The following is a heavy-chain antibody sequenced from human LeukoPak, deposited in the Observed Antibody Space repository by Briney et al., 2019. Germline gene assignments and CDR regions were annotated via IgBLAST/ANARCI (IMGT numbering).Heavy chain of an antibody. V-gene: IGHV4-34*01. D-gene: IGHD1-26*01. CDR2: INHSGST. CDR1: GGSFSGYY. Sequence: PSETLSLTCAVYGGSFSGYYWSWIRQPPGKGLEWIGEINHSGSTNYNPSLKSRVTISVDTSKNQFSLKLSSVTAADTAVYYCAREATVGATLYWGQGTLVTVSS. CDR3: AREATVGATLY. J-gene: IGHJ4*02.